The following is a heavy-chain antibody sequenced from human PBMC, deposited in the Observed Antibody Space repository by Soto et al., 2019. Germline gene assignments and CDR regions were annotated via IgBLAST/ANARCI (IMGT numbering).Heavy chain of an antibody. V-gene: IGHV4-39*01. D-gene: IGHD2-8*01. Sequence: SETLSLTCTVSGGSISSSSYYWGWIRQPPGKGLEWIGSIYYSGSTYYNPSLKSRVTISVDTSKNQFSLKLSSVTAADTAVYYCARLGEDGCTNGVCSHSQALNYYYYYYMDVWGKGTTVTVSS. CDR1: GGSISSSSYY. J-gene: IGHJ6*03. CDR2: IYYSGST. CDR3: ARLGEDGCTNGVCSHSQALNYYYYYYMDV.